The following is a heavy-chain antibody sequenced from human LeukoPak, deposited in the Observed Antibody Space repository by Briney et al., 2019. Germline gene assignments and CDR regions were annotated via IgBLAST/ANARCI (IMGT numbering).Heavy chain of an antibody. CDR2: INHSGST. CDR3: ARGSWGYCSSTSCSNQAAIYFDY. D-gene: IGHD2-2*01. V-gene: IGHV4-34*01. J-gene: IGHJ4*02. CDR1: GGSFSGYY. Sequence: SETLSLTCAVYGGSFSGYYWSWIRQPPGKGLEWIGEINHSGSTNYNPSLKSRVTISVDTFKNQFSLKLSSVTAADTAVYYCARGSWGYCSSTSCSNQAAIYFDYWGQGTLVTVSS.